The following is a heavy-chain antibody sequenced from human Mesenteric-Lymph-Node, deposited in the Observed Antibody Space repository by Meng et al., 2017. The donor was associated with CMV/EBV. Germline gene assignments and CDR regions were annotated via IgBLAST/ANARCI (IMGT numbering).Heavy chain of an antibody. CDR2: ISSSGSTI. V-gene: IGHV3-11*04. Sequence: GGSLRLSCAASGFIVSTNYMSWVRQAPGKGLEWVSYISSSGSTIYYADSVKGRFTISRDNAKNSLSLQMNSLRAEDTAVYYCARSHCTGTSCYLTHYYYGMDVWGQGTTVTVSS. J-gene: IGHJ6*02. CDR1: GFIVSTNY. D-gene: IGHD2-2*01. CDR3: ARSHCTGTSCYLTHYYYGMDV.